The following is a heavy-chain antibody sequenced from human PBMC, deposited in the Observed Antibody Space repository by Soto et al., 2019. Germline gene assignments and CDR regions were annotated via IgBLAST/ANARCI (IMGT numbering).Heavy chain of an antibody. J-gene: IGHJ6*02. V-gene: IGHV3-48*02. CDR2: ISSSGDAI. CDR3: ARDHGGSTWFVGVYYFFGMDV. CDR1: GFIFSDYT. Sequence: EVQLVESGGDLVQPGGSLRLSCAASGFIFSDYTMTWVRQAPGRGLEFVSHISSSGDAIFYAESVKGRFTVSRDNAMNSLYLHMNSLRDDDTAVYFCARDHGGSTWFVGVYYFFGMDVWGQGTAVTVSS. D-gene: IGHD6-13*01.